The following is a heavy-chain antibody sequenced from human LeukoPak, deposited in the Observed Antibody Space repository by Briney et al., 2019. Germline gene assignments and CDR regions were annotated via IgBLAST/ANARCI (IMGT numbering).Heavy chain of an antibody. CDR3: ARGGNWDFDY. D-gene: IGHD7-27*01. CDR2: MYNSGTS. Sequence: SETLSLTCAVSDASITSHPWNWVRQPPGKGLEWIGEMYNSGTSTFKPSLRSRVIMFFDESKNHFSLKLNSVTAADTAVYYCARGGNWDFDYWGQGVLVIVSS. J-gene: IGHJ4*02. V-gene: IGHV4-4*02. CDR1: DASITSHPW.